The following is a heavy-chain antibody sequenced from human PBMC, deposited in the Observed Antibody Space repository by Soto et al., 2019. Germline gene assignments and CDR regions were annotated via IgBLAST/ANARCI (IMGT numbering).Heavy chain of an antibody. CDR2: ISAYNGNT. CDR1: GYTFTCYV. CDR3: GRSGLRMATNPAPY. J-gene: IGHJ4*02. Sequence: APVKVSCKASGYTFTCYVISWVRQAPGRGLEWMGWISAYNGNTNYAQKLQGRVTMTTDTSTRTAYMELRSLRPDDTAVYYWGRSGLRMATNPAPYGGKGTPVPVPS. D-gene: IGHD5-12*01. V-gene: IGHV1-18*04.